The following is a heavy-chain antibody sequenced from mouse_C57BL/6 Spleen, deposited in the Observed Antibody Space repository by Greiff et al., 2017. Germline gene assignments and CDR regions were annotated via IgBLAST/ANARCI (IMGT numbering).Heavy chain of an antibody. CDR2: ISSGGDYI. Sequence: EVQGVESGEGLVKPGGSLKLSCAASGFTFSSYAMSWVRQTPEKRLEWVAYISSGGDYIYYADTVKGRFTISRDNARNTLYLQMSSLKSEDTAMYYCTSSYYSNYEGAMDYWGQGTSVTVSS. D-gene: IGHD2-5*01. CDR3: TSSYYSNYEGAMDY. CDR1: GFTFSSYA. V-gene: IGHV5-9-1*02. J-gene: IGHJ4*01.